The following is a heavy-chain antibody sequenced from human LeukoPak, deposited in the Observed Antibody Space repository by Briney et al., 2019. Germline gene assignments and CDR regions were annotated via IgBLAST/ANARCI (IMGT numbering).Heavy chain of an antibody. J-gene: IGHJ4*02. V-gene: IGHV1-69*13. CDR1: GGTFSSYA. CDR2: IIPIFGTA. Sequence: GASVKVSCKASGGTFSSYAISWVRQAPGQGLEWMGGIIPIFGTANYAQKFQGRVTIAADESTSTAYMELSSLRSEDTAVYYCVWAGYYDSSGYKGYFDYWGQRTLVTVSS. CDR3: VWAGYYDSSGYKGYFDY. D-gene: IGHD3-22*01.